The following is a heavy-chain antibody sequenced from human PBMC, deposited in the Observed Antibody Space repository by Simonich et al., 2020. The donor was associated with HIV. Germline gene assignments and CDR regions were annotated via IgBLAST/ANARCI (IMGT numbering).Heavy chain of an antibody. V-gene: IGHV4-38-2*01. J-gene: IGHJ4*02. Sequence: QVQLQESGPGLVKPSETLSLTCAVSGYFISSGYYWGWIRQPPGKGLEWIGSMYHSGGTYYNPSLKSRVTISIDTSKNQFSLKLSSVTAADTAMYYCARSTYYYNSGSYYRADYFDYWGQGTLVTVSS. CDR2: MYHSGGT. CDR1: GYFISSGYY. CDR3: ARSTYYYNSGSYYRADYFDY. D-gene: IGHD3-10*01.